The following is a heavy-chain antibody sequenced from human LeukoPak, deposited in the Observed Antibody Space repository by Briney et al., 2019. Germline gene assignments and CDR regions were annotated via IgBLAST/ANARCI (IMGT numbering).Heavy chain of an antibody. CDR1: GFTFYDYA. D-gene: IGHD1-7*01. CDR2: VNRDSTTV. V-gene: IGHV3-9*01. Sequence: GGSLTLSCAASGFTFYDYAMHWVRQVPGKGLEWVGGVNRDSTTVAYGGSVKGRFTISRDNARNSLYLQMNSLRTEDTALYYCAKDLAVGTTPRVYAFDVWGQGTMVTVS. J-gene: IGHJ3*01. CDR3: AKDLAVGTTPRVYAFDV.